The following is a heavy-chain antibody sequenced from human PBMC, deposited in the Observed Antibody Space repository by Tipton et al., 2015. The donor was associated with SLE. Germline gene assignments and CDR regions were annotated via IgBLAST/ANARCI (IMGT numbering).Heavy chain of an antibody. J-gene: IGHJ4*02. Sequence: TLSLTCAVYGGSFSGNFWNWIRQSPGKGLEWIGEINHSGSTNYNPSLKSRVTISVDTSKNQFSLKLSSVTAADTAVYYCPLFVDTAMVKGSLADYWGQGTLVTVSS. CDR2: INHSGST. CDR1: GGSFSGNF. CDR3: PLFVDTAMVKGSLADY. D-gene: IGHD5-18*01. V-gene: IGHV4-34*01.